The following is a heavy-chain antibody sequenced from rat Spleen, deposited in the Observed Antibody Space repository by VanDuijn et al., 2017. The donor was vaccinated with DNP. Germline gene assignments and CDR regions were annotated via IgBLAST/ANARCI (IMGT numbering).Heavy chain of an antibody. CDR3: ARHVLPLRVWDY. J-gene: IGHJ2*01. Sequence: EVQLVESGGGLVQPGRSLKLSCAASGFSFSDYYMAWVRQAPTKGLEWVAYISYDGGSTNYGDSVKGRFTISRDIANSILYLQMNSLRSEDMATYYCARHVLPLRVWDYWGQGVMVTVSS. CDR1: GFSFSDYY. D-gene: IGHD1-4*01. V-gene: IGHV5-22*01. CDR2: ISYDGGST.